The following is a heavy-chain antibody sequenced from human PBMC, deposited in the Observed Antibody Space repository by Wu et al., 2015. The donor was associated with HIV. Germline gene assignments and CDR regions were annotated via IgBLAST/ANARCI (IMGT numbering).Heavy chain of an antibody. D-gene: IGHD1-7*01. CDR3: ARVAGSTWYREFDM. V-gene: IGHV1-69*01. Sequence: QVHLVQSGAEVKKPGASVKVSCKASGYTFTDYFVHWVRQAPGQNFEWMGGIIPLFDVTQSAQEFQDRLTITADESTSTTYMELSSLRSEDTAMYYCARVAGSTWYREFDMWGQGTPVTVSS. CDR2: IIPLFDVT. J-gene: IGHJ3*02. CDR1: GYTFTDYF.